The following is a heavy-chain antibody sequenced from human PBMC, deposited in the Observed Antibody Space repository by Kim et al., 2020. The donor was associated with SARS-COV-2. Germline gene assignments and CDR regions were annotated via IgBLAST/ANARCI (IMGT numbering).Heavy chain of an antibody. CDR1: GDSVSRNVVT. D-gene: IGHD1-26*01. CDR2: TYERSKWFS. J-gene: IGHJ4*02. Sequence: SQTLSLTCAISGDSVSRNVVTWNWVRQSPSRGLEWLGRTYERSKWFSDYAVSVKSRIIINADPSQNQFSLVLKSVTPEDTAIYYCVRQSYSGSLGVYYFDFWGQGSLVTVSS. V-gene: IGHV6-1*01. CDR3: VRQSYSGSLGVYYFDF.